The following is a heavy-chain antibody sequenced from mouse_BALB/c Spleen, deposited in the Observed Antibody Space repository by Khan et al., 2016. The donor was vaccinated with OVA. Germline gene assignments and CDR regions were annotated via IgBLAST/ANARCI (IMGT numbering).Heavy chain of an antibody. J-gene: IGHJ4*01. Sequence: QIQLVQSGPGLKKPGETVKISCKASGYTFTNYGMNKVKQYPGKTLMWRSWINTYTGEPTYADDFKGRFAFSLETSDSTAYLQINNLKNEDTATYFGIKSPYLSYTLDHWGQGTSVTVSS. V-gene: IGHV9-3-1*01. D-gene: IGHD2-10*01. CDR3: IKSPYLSYTLDH. CDR2: INTYTGEP. CDR1: GYTFTNYG.